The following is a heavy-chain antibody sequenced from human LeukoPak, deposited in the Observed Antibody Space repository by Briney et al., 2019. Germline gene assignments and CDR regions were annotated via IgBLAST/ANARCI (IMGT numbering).Heavy chain of an antibody. D-gene: IGHD6-25*01. Sequence: PGGSLRLSCIASEFTFSNFGMHWVRQAPGKGLEWVAMISSDGNNGYYGDSVRGRFTISRDTSKNTLYLQMDSLRGEDTAVYYCAKDEAMYSSGPLEYWGQGTLVTVSS. CDR3: AKDEAMYSSGPLEY. CDR2: ISSDGNNG. V-gene: IGHV3-30*18. J-gene: IGHJ4*02. CDR1: EFTFSNFG.